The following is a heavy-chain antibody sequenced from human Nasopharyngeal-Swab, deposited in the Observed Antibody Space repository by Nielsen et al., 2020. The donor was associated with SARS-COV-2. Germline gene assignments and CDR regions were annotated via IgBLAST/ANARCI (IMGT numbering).Heavy chain of an antibody. CDR1: GFTFSRDW. J-gene: IGHJ4*02. V-gene: IGHV3-74*01. Sequence: GESLKISCAASGFTFSRDWMHWVRQPPGKGLVGVSRISPDGRGTSFADSVKGRFTISRDNAKNTLYLQMNSLRVEDTAVYYCATHNDYRFENWGQGTLVSVSS. D-gene: IGHD4-11*01. CDR2: ISPDGRGT. CDR3: ATHNDYRFEN.